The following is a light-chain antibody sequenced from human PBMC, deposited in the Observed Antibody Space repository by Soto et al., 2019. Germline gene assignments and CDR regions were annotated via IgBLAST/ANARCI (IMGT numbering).Light chain of an antibody. CDR1: QSVSSY. Sequence: EIVLTQSPATLSLSPGERATLSCRASQSVSSYLAWYQQKPGQAPRLLIYDASNRATGIPARFSGSGSGTECTLTISSLEPEDFAVYYCQQRSNFWIPFGQGTRLEIK. CDR2: DAS. J-gene: IGKJ5*01. V-gene: IGKV3-11*01. CDR3: QQRSNFWIP.